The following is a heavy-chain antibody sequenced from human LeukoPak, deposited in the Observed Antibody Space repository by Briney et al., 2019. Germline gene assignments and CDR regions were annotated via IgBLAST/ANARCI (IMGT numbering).Heavy chain of an antibody. CDR1: GYAFTGYY. CDR2: INPNSGGT. CDR3: ARVPGYCSSTSCLYGDY. Sequence: AASVKVSCKASGYAFTGYYMHWVRQAPGQGLEWMGWINPNSGGTNYAQKFQGRVTMTRDTSISTAYMELSRLRSDDTAVYYCARVPGYCSSTSCLYGDYWGQGTLVTVSS. D-gene: IGHD2-2*01. V-gene: IGHV1-2*02. J-gene: IGHJ4*02.